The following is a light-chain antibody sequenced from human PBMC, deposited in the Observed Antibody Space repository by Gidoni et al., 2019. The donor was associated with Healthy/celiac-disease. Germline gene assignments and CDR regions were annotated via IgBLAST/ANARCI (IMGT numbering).Light chain of an antibody. J-gene: IGKJ4*01. V-gene: IGKV3-20*01. CDR1: QSVSSSY. Sequence: EIVLTQSPGTLSLSPGERATLSCRASQSVSSSYLAWYQQKPGEAPRLLIYGASSRATGIPDRFRGSGCGTDFTLTTRRLEPEDLEVNYCKKNVSASLTSGGGTKVEIK. CDR2: GAS. CDR3: KKNVSASLT.